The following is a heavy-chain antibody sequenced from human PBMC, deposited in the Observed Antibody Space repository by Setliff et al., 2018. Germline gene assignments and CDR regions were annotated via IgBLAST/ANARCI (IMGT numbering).Heavy chain of an antibody. CDR2: IYTSGST. D-gene: IGHD3-10*01. V-gene: IGHV4-4*07. J-gene: IGHJ4*02. CDR3: ARGIITMVRGVITFSYYFDY. CDR1: GGSISSYY. Sequence: PSETLSLTCTVSGGSISSYYWSWIRQPAGKGLEWIGRIYTSGSTNYNPSLKSRVTMSVDTSKNQFSLKLSSVTAAGTAVYYCARGIITMVRGVITFSYYFDYWGQGTLVTVSS.